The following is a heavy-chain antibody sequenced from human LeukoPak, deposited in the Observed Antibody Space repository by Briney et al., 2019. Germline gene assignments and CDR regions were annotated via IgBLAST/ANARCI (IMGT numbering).Heavy chain of an antibody. J-gene: IGHJ4*02. D-gene: IGHD5-24*01. CDR1: GGSFSGYY. Sequence: PSETLSLTCAVYGGSFSGYYWSWIRQPPGKGLEWIGEINHSGSTNYNPSLKSRVTLSADTSKNQFSLTLNSVTAVDTAVYYCARRRLGYYFDYWGQGTLVTVSS. V-gene: IGHV4-34*01. CDR2: INHSGST. CDR3: ARRRLGYYFDY.